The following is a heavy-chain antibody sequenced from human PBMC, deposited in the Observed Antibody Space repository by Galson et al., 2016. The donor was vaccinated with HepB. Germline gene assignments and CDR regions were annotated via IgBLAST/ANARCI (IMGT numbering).Heavy chain of an antibody. CDR3: ARSTLRFMTYLSDRPAPSYFDY. J-gene: IGHJ4*02. D-gene: IGHD3-3*01. V-gene: IGHV4-59*01. CDR2: IYYSGTT. Sequence: SETLSLTCTVSGGSINSYYWSWIRQPPGKGLEWIGYIYYSGTTKYNPSLKSRITISLDRSKNQISLKLNSVTAADTALYYCARSTLRFMTYLSDRPAPSYFDYWGQGTVVSVSS. CDR1: GGSINSYY.